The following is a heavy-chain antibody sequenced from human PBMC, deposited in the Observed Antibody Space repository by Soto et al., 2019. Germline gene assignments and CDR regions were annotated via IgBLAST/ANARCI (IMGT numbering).Heavy chain of an antibody. CDR1: GGTFSSYA. CDR2: IIPIFGTA. CDR3: ARARKYQQKPNWFDP. J-gene: IGHJ5*02. D-gene: IGHD2-2*01. V-gene: IGHV1-69*13. Sequence: ASVKVSCKASGGTFSSYAISWVRQAPGQGLEWMGGIIPIFGTANYAQKFQGRVTITADESTSTAYMELSSLRSEDTAVYYCARARKYQQKPNWFDPWGQGTLVTVSS.